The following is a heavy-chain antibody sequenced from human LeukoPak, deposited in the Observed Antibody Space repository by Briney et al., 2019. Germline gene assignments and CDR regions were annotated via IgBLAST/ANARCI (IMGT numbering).Heavy chain of an antibody. CDR1: GGSVSSGSYY. Sequence: SETLSLTCTVSGGSVSSGSYYWSWIRQPPGKGLEWIGYIYYSGSTNYNPSLKSRVTISVDTSKNQFSLKLSSVTAADTAVYYCARTVRRAFDIWGQGTMVTVSS. CDR2: IYYSGST. V-gene: IGHV4-61*01. J-gene: IGHJ3*02. D-gene: IGHD3-10*01. CDR3: ARTVRRAFDI.